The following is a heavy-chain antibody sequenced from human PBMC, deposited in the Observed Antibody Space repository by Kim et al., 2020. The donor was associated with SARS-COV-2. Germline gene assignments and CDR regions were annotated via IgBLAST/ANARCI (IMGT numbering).Heavy chain of an antibody. CDR3: ARDPVQDNWFDP. CDR1: GGSVSSGSYY. CDR2: IYYSGST. V-gene: IGHV4-61*01. D-gene: IGHD1-1*01. Sequence: SETLSLTCTVSGGSVSSGSYYWSWIRQPPGKGLEWIGYIYYSGSTNYNPSLKSRVTISVDTSKNQFSLKLSSVTAADTAVYYCARDPVQDNWFDPWGQGT. J-gene: IGHJ5*02.